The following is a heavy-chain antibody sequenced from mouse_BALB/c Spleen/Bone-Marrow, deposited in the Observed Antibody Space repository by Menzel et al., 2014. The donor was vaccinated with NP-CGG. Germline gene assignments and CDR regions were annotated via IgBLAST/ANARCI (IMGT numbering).Heavy chain of an antibody. CDR3: ATARATSYAMDY. Sequence: VQGVESGAELVKPGASVKLSCKASGYTFTSYWMHWVKQRPGQGLEWIGEIDPSDSYTNYNQKFKGKATLTVDKSSSTAYMQLSSLTSEDSAVYYSATARATSYAMDYWGQGTSVTVSS. J-gene: IGHJ4*01. CDR2: IDPSDSYT. CDR1: GYTFTSYW. D-gene: IGHD3-1*01. V-gene: IGHV1-69*02.